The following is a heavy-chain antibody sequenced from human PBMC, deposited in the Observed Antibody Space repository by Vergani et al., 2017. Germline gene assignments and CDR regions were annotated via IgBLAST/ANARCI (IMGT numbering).Heavy chain of an antibody. V-gene: IGHV3-66*02. J-gene: IGHJ4*02. CDR2: IYSGGST. CDR1: GFTVSSNY. Sequence: EVQLVESGGGLVQPGGSLRLSCAASGFTVSSNYMSWVRQAPGKGLEWVSVIYSGGSTYYADSVKGRFTISRDNSKNTLYLQMNSLRAEDTAVYYCARDGHWNYLTPPGYWGQGTLVTVSS. D-gene: IGHD1-7*01. CDR3: ARDGHWNYLTPPGY.